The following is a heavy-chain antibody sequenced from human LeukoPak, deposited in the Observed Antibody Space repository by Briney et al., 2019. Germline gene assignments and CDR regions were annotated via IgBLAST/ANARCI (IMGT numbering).Heavy chain of an antibody. D-gene: IGHD6-13*01. Sequence: GGSLRLSCAASGFTFRSYSVNWVRQAPGKGLEWVSSISSSSSTIYYADSVKGRFTISRDNAKNSLYLEMNSLRAEDRAVYYCAREYSSSVDYWGQGTLVTVSS. J-gene: IGHJ4*02. CDR3: AREYSSSVDY. V-gene: IGHV3-21*01. CDR2: ISSSSSTI. CDR1: GFTFRSYS.